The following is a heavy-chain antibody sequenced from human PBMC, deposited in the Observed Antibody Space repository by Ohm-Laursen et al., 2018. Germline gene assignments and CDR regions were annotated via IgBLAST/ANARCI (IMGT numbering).Heavy chain of an antibody. V-gene: IGHV3-33*01. D-gene: IGHD3-10*01. CDR2: IWYDGSNK. Sequence: SLRLSCAAPGFTFSSYGMHWVRQAPGKGLEWVAVIWYDGSNKYYADSVKGRFTISRDNSKNTLYLQMNSLRAEDTAVYYCARVPGFGELSHYYYGMDVWGQGTTVTVSS. CDR3: ARVPGFGELSHYYYGMDV. J-gene: IGHJ6*02. CDR1: GFTFSSYG.